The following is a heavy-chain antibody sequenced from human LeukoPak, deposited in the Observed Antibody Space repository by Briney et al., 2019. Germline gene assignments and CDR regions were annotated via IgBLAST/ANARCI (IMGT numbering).Heavy chain of an antibody. CDR1: GYTFTGYY. V-gene: IGHV1-2*02. CDR3: ARAASGSYWNFQH. D-gene: IGHD1-26*01. J-gene: IGHJ1*01. CDR2: INPKSGGT. Sequence: ASVKASCKASGYTFTGYYIHWVRQAPGQGLEWMGWINPKSGGTGDAQKFQGRVTMTRDTSISTAYMDLSRLRSDDTAVYYCARAASGSYWNFQHWGQGTLVTVSS.